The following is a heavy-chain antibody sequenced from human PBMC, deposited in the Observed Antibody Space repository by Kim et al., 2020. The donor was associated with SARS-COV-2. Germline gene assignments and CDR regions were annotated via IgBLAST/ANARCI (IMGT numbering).Heavy chain of an antibody. CDR3: ARDFYEFWSGFIDY. Sequence: GGSLRLSCAASGFTFSSYGMHWVRQAPGKGLEWVAVIWYDGDNKYYAGSVKGRFTISRDNSKNTLYLQMNSLTAEDTAVYYCARDFYEFWSGFIDYWGQGTLVTVSS. V-gene: IGHV3-33*01. CDR2: IWYDGDNK. CDR1: GFTFSSYG. D-gene: IGHD3-3*01. J-gene: IGHJ4*02.